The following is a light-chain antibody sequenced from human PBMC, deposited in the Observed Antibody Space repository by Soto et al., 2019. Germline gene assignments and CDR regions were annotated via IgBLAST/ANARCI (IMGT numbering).Light chain of an antibody. CDR2: IND. Sequence: QSVLTQPPSASGTPGQRVTISCSGSSSNIGSNPVNWYQQLPGAAPKLLIYINDQRPSGVPDRFSGSKSGTSASLAISGLQPDDEADYYCAAWDDSLNALFGTGTKLTVL. V-gene: IGLV1-44*01. J-gene: IGLJ1*01. CDR1: SSNIGSNP. CDR3: AAWDDSLNAL.